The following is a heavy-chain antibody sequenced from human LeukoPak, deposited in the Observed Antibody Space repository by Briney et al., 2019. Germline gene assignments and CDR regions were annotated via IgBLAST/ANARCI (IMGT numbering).Heavy chain of an antibody. Sequence: GGSLRPSCAASGFTFSSYWMNWVRQAPGKGLVWVSRIASDGSSTTYAGSVKGRFSISRDNAKNTLYLQMNSLRVEDTAVYYCARGRPHGNDYWGQGTLVTVSS. D-gene: IGHD4-23*01. CDR2: IASDGSST. CDR3: ARGRPHGNDY. V-gene: IGHV3-74*01. CDR1: GFTFSSYW. J-gene: IGHJ4*02.